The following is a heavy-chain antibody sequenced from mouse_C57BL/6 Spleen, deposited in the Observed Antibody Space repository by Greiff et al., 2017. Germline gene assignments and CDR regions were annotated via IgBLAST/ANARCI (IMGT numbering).Heavy chain of an antibody. J-gene: IGHJ4*01. V-gene: IGHV1-82*01. CDR3: ARDITTVVARGLYAMDY. D-gene: IGHD1-1*01. CDR2: IYPGDGDT. CDR1: GYAFSSSW. Sequence: QVQLQQSGPELVKPGASVKISCKASGYAFSSSWMNWVKQRPGKGLEWIGRIYPGDGDTNYNGKFKGKATLTADKSSSTAYMQLSSLTSEDSAVYFCARDITTVVARGLYAMDYWGQGTSVTGSS.